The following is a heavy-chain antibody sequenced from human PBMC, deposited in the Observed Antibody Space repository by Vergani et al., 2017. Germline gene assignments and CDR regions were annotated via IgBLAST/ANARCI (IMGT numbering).Heavy chain of an antibody. D-gene: IGHD6-6*01. J-gene: IGHJ5*02. CDR3: ARDYGAGRIAARPSPGRSGWFDP. Sequence: QVQLVQSGAEVKKPGASVKVSCKASGYTFTGYYMHWVRQAPGQGLEWMGWINPNSGGTNYAQKFQGRVTMTRDTSIGTAYMELSRLRSDDTAVYYCARDYGAGRIAARPSPGRSGWFDPWGQGTLVTVSS. V-gene: IGHV1-2*02. CDR2: INPNSGGT. CDR1: GYTFTGYY.